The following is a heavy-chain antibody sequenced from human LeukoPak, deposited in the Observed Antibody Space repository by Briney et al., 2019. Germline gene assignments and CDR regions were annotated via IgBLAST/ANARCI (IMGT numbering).Heavy chain of an antibody. V-gene: IGHV4-31*03. CDR1: GGSISSGGYY. CDR2: IYYSGST. D-gene: IGHD3-10*01. CDR3: ARGSHSGSYYLSHNWFDP. Sequence: SETLSLTCTVSGGSISSGGYYWSWIRQHPGKGLEWIGYIYYSGSTYYNPSLKSRVTMSVDTSKNQFSLKLSSVTAADTAVYYCARGSHSGSYYLSHNWFDPWGQGTLVTVSS. J-gene: IGHJ5*02.